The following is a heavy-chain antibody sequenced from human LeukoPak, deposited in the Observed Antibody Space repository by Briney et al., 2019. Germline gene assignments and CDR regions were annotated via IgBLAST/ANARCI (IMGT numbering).Heavy chain of an antibody. D-gene: IGHD2-2*01. CDR1: GGSFSNYY. J-gene: IGHJ4*02. Sequence: PSETLSLTCAVYGGSFSNYYWTWIRQPPGKGLEWIGKINHTGSTNYNPSLKSRVTISVDTAKNQFSLTLSSVTAADTAVYYCARVARCTSCFDVDYWGQGTLVTVSS. CDR2: INHTGST. V-gene: IGHV4-34*01. CDR3: ARVARCTSCFDVDY.